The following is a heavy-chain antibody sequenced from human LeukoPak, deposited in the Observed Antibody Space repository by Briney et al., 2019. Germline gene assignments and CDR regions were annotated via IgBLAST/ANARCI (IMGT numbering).Heavy chain of an antibody. CDR3: AKNLVTEDY. D-gene: IGHD2-21*02. V-gene: IGHV3-23*01. Sequence: GGSLRLSCAASGFTFRSHAMHWVRQAPGKGLEWVSGISAGATSTYYADSVKGRFTISRDNSKNTLYLQMNSLRAEDTAVYYCAKNLVTEDYWGQGTLVTVSS. CDR2: ISAGATST. J-gene: IGHJ4*02. CDR1: GFTFRSHA.